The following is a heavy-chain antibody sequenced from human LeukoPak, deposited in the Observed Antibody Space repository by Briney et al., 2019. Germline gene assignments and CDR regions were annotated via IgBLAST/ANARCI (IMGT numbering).Heavy chain of an antibody. CDR3: ARGLGVGATYPFDY. CDR2: IIPIFGTA. CDR1: GGTFSSYA. Sequence: SVKVSCKASGGTFSSYAISWVQQAPGQGLEWMGGIIPIFGTANYAQKFQGRVTITADESTSTAYMELSSLRSDDTAVYYCARGLGVGATYPFDYWGQGTLVTVSS. D-gene: IGHD1-26*01. J-gene: IGHJ4*02. V-gene: IGHV1-69*13.